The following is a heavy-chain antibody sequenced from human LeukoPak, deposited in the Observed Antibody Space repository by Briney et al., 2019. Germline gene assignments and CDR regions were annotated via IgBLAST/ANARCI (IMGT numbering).Heavy chain of an antibody. CDR3: GRDALVGYFSYYYMDV. J-gene: IGHJ6*03. CDR2: ISNSGST. D-gene: IGHD2-15*01. Sequence: SETLSLTCTVSGGSISSHYWTWIRQSPVKGLEWIGDISNSGSTSYNTSLKSRVTISIDTSKNQFSLKLSSVTAADTAVYYCGRDALVGYFSYYYMDVWGKGTTVTVSS. CDR1: GGSISSHY. V-gene: IGHV4-59*11.